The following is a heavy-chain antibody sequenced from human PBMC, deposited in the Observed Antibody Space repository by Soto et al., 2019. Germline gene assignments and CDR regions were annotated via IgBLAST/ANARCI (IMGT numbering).Heavy chain of an antibody. Sequence: GASVKVSCKASGFTFTSSAVQWVRQARGQRLEWIGWIVVGSGNTNYAQKFQERVTITRDMSTSTAYMELSSLRSEDTAVYYCAADYDSSGYYLYYYGMDVWGQGTTVTVSS. J-gene: IGHJ6*02. CDR3: AADYDSSGYYLYYYGMDV. CDR1: GFTFTSSA. CDR2: IVVGSGNT. V-gene: IGHV1-58*01. D-gene: IGHD3-22*01.